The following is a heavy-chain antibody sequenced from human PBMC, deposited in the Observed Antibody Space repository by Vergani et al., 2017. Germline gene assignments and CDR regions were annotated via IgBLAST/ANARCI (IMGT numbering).Heavy chain of an antibody. J-gene: IGHJ4*02. CDR1: GYTFPNYY. V-gene: IGHV1-46*03. Sequence: QVLLVQSGAEVKKPGASVRVSCKTSGYTFPNYYIHCVRQAPGQGLEWMGIINPSGGSTTYAQQFQGRLTMTRDTSTSTVYMDLSNLRSEDTAVYYCARPHGDILPPDPRRLDYWGQGTLVTVSS. CDR3: ARPHGDILPPDPRRLDY. D-gene: IGHD1-1*01. CDR2: INPSGGST.